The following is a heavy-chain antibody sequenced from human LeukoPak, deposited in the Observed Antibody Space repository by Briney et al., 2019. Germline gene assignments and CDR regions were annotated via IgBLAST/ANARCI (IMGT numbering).Heavy chain of an antibody. J-gene: IGHJ6*02. CDR3: AKVIMVTSRSYYGMDV. CDR2: ISASGGST. D-gene: IGHD2-21*02. V-gene: IGHV3-23*01. Sequence: GGSLRLSCAASGFTFSNYAMTWVRQAPGKGLEWASAISASGGSTSYADSVKGRFTISGDNSKNTIYLQMNSLRAEDTAVYYCAKVIMVTSRSYYGMDVWGQGTTVTVSS. CDR1: GFTFSNYA.